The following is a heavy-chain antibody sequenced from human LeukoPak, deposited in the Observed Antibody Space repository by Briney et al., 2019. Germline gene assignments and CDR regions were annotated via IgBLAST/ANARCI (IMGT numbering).Heavy chain of an antibody. J-gene: IGHJ4*02. Sequence: SETLSLTCTVSGGSINSYYWSWIRQPPGKGLEWIGSIYYSGSTKYNPSLKSRVTISVDTSKNQFSLKLSSVTASDTAVYYCARVRCISTSCPIDYWGQGTLVTVSS. CDR1: GGSINSYY. CDR2: IYYSGST. D-gene: IGHD2-2*01. CDR3: ARVRCISTSCPIDY. V-gene: IGHV4-59*01.